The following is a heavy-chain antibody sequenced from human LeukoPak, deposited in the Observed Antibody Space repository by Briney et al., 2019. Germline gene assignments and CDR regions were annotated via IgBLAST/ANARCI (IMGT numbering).Heavy chain of an antibody. Sequence: SETLSLTCTVSGGSITNYYWSWIRQPPGKGLEWIGYIHYSGSTKYKSSLKSRVTISVDTSKNQFPLKLNSVTAADTALYYCAKDGSGSYLNPGSYYFDYWGQGTLVTVSS. CDR3: AKDGSGSYLNPGSYYFDY. V-gene: IGHV4-59*01. CDR1: GGSITNYY. CDR2: IHYSGST. D-gene: IGHD3-10*01. J-gene: IGHJ4*02.